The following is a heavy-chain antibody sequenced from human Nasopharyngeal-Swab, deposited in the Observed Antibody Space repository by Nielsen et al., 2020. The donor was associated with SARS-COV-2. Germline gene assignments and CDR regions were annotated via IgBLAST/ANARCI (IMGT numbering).Heavy chain of an antibody. D-gene: IGHD2-2*01. CDR1: GYSFTSYW. J-gene: IGHJ6*02. CDR3: ARNMPSRYYYYGMDV. V-gene: IGHV5-51*01. Sequence: GESLKISCKGSGYSFTSYWIGWVRQMPGKGLEWMGIIYPGDSDTRYSPSFQGQVTISADKSISTAYLQWSSLKASDTAMYYCARNMPSRYYYYGMDVWGQGTTVTVSS. CDR2: IYPGDSDT.